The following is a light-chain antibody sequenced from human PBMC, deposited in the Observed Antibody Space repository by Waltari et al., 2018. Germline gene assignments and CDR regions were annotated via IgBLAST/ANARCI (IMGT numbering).Light chain of an antibody. J-gene: IGKJ5*01. V-gene: IGKV3-20*01. CDR1: ESVSSSY. CDR2: ATS. CDR3: QQYGSSPST. Sequence: EIVLRQSPGTLSLSPGERATLSCRATESVSSSYLGWYQQKPGQAPRLLIYATSNRATGIPDRFSGSGSGTDFTLTISRLESEDFAVYYCQQYGSSPSTFGQGTRLEVK.